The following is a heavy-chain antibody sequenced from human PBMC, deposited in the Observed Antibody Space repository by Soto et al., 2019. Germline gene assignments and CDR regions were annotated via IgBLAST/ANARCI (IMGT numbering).Heavy chain of an antibody. Sequence: SGGSLRLSCAASGFTVSSNYMSWVRQAPGKGLEWVSVIYSGGSTYYADSVKGRFTISRDNSKNTLYLQMNSLRAEDTAVYYCARDPVGATRYYYGMDVWGQGTTVTVSS. J-gene: IGHJ6*02. CDR1: GFTVSSNY. D-gene: IGHD1-26*01. CDR3: ARDPVGATRYYYGMDV. CDR2: IYSGGST. V-gene: IGHV3-53*01.